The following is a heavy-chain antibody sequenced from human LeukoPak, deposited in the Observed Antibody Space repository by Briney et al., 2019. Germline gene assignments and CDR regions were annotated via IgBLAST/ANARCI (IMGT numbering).Heavy chain of an antibody. CDR3: ARADSSGY. V-gene: IGHV3-30-3*01. J-gene: IGHJ4*02. D-gene: IGHD3-22*01. CDR1: GFTFSSYA. CDR2: ISYDGSNK. Sequence: GRSLRLSCAASGFTFSSYAMHWVRQAPGKGLEWVAVISYDGSNKYYADSVKGRFTISRDNSKNTLYLQMNSLRAEDTAVYYCARADSSGYSGQGTLVTVSA.